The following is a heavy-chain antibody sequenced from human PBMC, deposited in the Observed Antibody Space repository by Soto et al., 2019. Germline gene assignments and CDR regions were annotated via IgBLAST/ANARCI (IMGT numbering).Heavy chain of an antibody. Sequence: ASVKVSCKASGYTFTSYAMHWVRQAPGQGLEWMGWIRAYNGDTNYAQKFQTRVTMTTDKSTDTAYMDLRSLTSDDTAIYYCARAGAAPYYYYGLDVWGQGTTVTAP. D-gene: IGHD3-10*01. V-gene: IGHV1-18*01. CDR3: ARAGAAPYYYYGLDV. J-gene: IGHJ6*02. CDR2: IRAYNGDT. CDR1: GYTFTSYA.